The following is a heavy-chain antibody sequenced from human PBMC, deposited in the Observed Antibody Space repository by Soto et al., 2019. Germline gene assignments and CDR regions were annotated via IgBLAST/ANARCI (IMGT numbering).Heavy chain of an antibody. CDR3: ARDSDGGTYWYLDR. V-gene: IGHV3-21*01. CDR2: ISSSSSYI. CDR1: GFTFSSYS. D-gene: IGHD1-26*01. J-gene: IGHJ2*01. Sequence: GGSLRLSCAASGFTFSSYSMNWVRQAPGKGLEWVSSISSSSSYIYYADSVKGRFTISRDNAKNSLYLQMNSLRAEDTAVYYCARDSDGGTYWYLDRWGSGSLVTVGS.